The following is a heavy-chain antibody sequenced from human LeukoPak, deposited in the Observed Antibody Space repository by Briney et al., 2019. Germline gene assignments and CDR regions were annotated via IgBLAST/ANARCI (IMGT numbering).Heavy chain of an antibody. Sequence: GASVKVSCKASGYTFTSCDINWVRQATGQGLEWMGWMNPNSGNTGYGQSFQGRITMTRDISIGTAYMELSNLTSEDTAIYYCTRGSSSRLDNWGQGTLVTVSA. J-gene: IGHJ4*02. CDR3: TRGSSSRLDN. D-gene: IGHD2-15*01. CDR2: MNPNSGNT. CDR1: GYTFTSCD. V-gene: IGHV1-8*01.